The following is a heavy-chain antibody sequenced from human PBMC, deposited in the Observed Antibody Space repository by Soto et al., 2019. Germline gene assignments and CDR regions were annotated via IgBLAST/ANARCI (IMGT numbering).Heavy chain of an antibody. J-gene: IGHJ6*02. CDR2: IYYSGST. CDR3: ATTAAAGTPPPIKPGMDV. V-gene: IGHV4-61*01. D-gene: IGHD6-13*01. CDR1: GGSVSSGSYY. Sequence: SETLSLTCTVSGGSVSSGSYYWSWIRQPPGKGLEWIGYIYYSGSTNYNPSLKSRVTISVDTSKNQFSLKLSSVTAADTAVYYCATTAAAGTPPPIKPGMDVWGQGTTVTVSS.